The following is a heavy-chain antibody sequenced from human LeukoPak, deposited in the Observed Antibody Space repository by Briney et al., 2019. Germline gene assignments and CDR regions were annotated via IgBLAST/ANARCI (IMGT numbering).Heavy chain of an antibody. D-gene: IGHD5-18*01. J-gene: IGHJ3*02. Sequence: SETLSLTCAVYGGSFSGYYWSWIRQPPGKGLEWIGEINHSGSTNYNPSLKSRVTISVDTSKNQFSLKLSSVTAADTAVYYCARSGYSYGYKAFDIWGQGTMVTVSS. CDR3: ARSGYSYGYKAFDI. CDR2: INHSGST. CDR1: GGSFSGYY. V-gene: IGHV4-34*01.